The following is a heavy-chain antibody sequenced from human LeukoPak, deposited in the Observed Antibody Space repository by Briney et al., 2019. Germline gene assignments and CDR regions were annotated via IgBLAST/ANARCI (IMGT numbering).Heavy chain of an antibody. V-gene: IGHV1-69*04. CDR3: ARAPPSGVDY. Sequence: SVTLSCKSSGGTFSIYAISWVRQAPGQGLEWMGRIIPILGIANYAQKFQGRLTITADKSTSTAYMELSSLRSEDAAVYYCARAPPSGVDYWGQGTMVTVSS. D-gene: IGHD3-10*01. CDR1: GGTFSIYA. CDR2: IIPILGIA. J-gene: IGHJ4*02.